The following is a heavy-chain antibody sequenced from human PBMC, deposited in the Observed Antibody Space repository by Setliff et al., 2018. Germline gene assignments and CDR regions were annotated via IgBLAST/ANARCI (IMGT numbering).Heavy chain of an antibody. V-gene: IGHV1-18*01. D-gene: IGHD2-8*02. J-gene: IGHJ4*02. CDR3: SRLVRFCTASTCQGASASEH. Sequence: ASVKVSCKASGYTFTNYGITWVRLAPGQGLEWMGWIFPKTGNTNYAHKLQGRVTMTTDTSTGTAYMDLRSLRSDATAVYSCSRLVRFCTASTCQGASASEHWGQGTLVTVSS. CDR2: IFPKTGNT. CDR1: GYTFTNYG.